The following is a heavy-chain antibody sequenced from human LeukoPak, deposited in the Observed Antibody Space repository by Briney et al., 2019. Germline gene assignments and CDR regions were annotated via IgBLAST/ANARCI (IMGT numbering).Heavy chain of an antibody. CDR1: GFTFSSYG. J-gene: IGHJ4*02. CDR3: AKDHEYSSSWYFDY. Sequence: GGSLRLSCAASGFTFSSYGMHWVRQAPGKGLEWVAFIRYDGSNKYYADSVKGRFTISRDNSKNTLYLQMNSLRAEDTAVYYCAKDHEYSSSWYFDYWGQGTLVTVPS. D-gene: IGHD6-13*01. CDR2: IRYDGSNK. V-gene: IGHV3-30*02.